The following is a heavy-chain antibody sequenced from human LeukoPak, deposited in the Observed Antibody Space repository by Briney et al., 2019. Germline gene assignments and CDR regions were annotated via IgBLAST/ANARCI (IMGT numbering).Heavy chain of an antibody. D-gene: IGHD3-22*01. CDR1: GYTFTKYY. J-gene: IGHJ3*02. CDR2: INPSAGSA. CDR3: ARESLGSYKTVVIVARDHDAFDM. Sequence: ASVKVSCKASGYTFTKYYIHWVRQAPGQGLEWMGIINPSAGSANYAQKFQGRVTLTRDTSTSTVYMNVSNLRSEDTAVYYCARESLGSYKTVVIVARDHDAFDMWGQGTMVTVSS. V-gene: IGHV1-46*01.